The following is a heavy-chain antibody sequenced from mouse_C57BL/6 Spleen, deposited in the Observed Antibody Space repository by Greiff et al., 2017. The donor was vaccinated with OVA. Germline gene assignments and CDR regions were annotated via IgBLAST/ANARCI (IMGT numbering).Heavy chain of an antibody. D-gene: IGHD2-1*01. J-gene: IGHJ2*01. Sequence: VQLQQSGTVLARPGASVKMSCKTSGYTFTSYWMHWVKQRPGQGLEWIGAIYPGNSDTSYNQKFKGKAKLTAVTSASTAYMELNSLTNEDSAVYYCTIPLYGTLEYWGQGTTLTVSS. CDR3: TIPLYGTLEY. V-gene: IGHV1-5*01. CDR2: IYPGNSDT. CDR1: GYTFTSYW.